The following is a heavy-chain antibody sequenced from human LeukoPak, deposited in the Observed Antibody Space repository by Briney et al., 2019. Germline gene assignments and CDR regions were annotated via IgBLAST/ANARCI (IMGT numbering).Heavy chain of an antibody. J-gene: IGHJ4*02. Sequence: ASVTVTCKASGYTFSGYYMHWVRQAPGQGLEWMGWINPNSGGTNYAQKFQGRVTMTRDTSISTAYMELSRLRSDDTAVYYCARDNGGAVAGLKYYFDYWGQGTLVTVSS. CDR3: ARDNGGAVAGLKYYFDY. CDR1: GYTFSGYY. D-gene: IGHD6-19*01. V-gene: IGHV1-2*02. CDR2: INPNSGGT.